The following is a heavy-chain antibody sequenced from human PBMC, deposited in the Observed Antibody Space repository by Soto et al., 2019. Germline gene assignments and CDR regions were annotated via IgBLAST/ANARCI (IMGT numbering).Heavy chain of an antibody. J-gene: IGHJ3*02. CDR3: ARDLPSTPYYYDSSGPWDAFDI. CDR2: ISYDGSNK. D-gene: IGHD3-22*01. Sequence: VGSLSLSCAASGFTFSSYAMHWVRQAPGKGLGWVAVISYDGSNKYYADSVKGRFTISRDNSKNTLYLQMNSLRAEDTAVYYCARDLPSTPYYYDSSGPWDAFDIWGQGTMVTVSS. CDR1: GFTFSSYA. V-gene: IGHV3-30-3*01.